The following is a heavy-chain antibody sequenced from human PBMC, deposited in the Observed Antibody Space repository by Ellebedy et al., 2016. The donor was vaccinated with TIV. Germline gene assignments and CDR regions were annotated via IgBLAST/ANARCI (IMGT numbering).Heavy chain of an antibody. Sequence: ASVKVSXKASGYTFTSYGVSWVRQAPGQGLEWMGWISAYNGNTNSAQKLQGRVTMTTDTSTSTAYMELRSLRSDDTAVYYCARDRGYGYDRDYYFYMDVWGKGTTVTVSS. CDR2: ISAYNGNT. V-gene: IGHV1-18*01. CDR3: ARDRGYGYDRDYYFYMDV. D-gene: IGHD5-12*01. CDR1: GYTFTSYG. J-gene: IGHJ6*03.